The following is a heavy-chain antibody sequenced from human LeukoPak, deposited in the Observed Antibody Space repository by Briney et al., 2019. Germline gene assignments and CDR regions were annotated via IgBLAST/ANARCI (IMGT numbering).Heavy chain of an antibody. CDR2: INPNSGGT. Sequence: GASVKVSCKASGYTFTAYYIHWVRQAPGRGLEWMGWINPNSGGTSYAQKFQGKVTMTRDTSISTAYMELRSLRSDDTAFYYCARRTYSSSSSLFDYWGQGTLVTVSS. J-gene: IGHJ4*02. D-gene: IGHD6-6*01. V-gene: IGHV1-2*02. CDR1: GYTFTAYY. CDR3: ARRTYSSSSSLFDY.